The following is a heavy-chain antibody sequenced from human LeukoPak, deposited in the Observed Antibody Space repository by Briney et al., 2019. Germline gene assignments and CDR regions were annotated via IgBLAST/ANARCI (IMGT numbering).Heavy chain of an antibody. D-gene: IGHD1-7*01. Sequence: NPGGSLRLSCAASEFNVNDYYMSWVRQAPGKGLEWISDIGGSDSIVAYADSVEGRFTISRDIAKNSLFLQMNSLRADDTAVYYCARELVAGTFDHWGQGILVTVSS. CDR3: ARELVAGTFDH. V-gene: IGHV3-11*01. J-gene: IGHJ4*02. CDR1: EFNVNDYY. CDR2: IGGSDSIV.